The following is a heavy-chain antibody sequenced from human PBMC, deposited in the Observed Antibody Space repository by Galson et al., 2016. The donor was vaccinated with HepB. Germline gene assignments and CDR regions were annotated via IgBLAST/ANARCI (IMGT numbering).Heavy chain of an antibody. Sequence: ETLSLTCNFSGDSMRDYHWSWIRQAPGKGLEWIAYVYDSGSPNYSPSLQSRVTISLDKSKKQLSLSLKAATAADTAVYYCAGSDWSVYFQHWSQGTVVTVSS. D-gene: IGHD6-19*01. V-gene: IGHV4-59*03. CDR2: VYDSGSP. J-gene: IGHJ4*02. CDR1: GDSMRDYH. CDR3: AGSDWSVYFQH.